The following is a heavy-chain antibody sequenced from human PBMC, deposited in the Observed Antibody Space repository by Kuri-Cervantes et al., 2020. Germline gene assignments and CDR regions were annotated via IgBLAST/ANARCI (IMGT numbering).Heavy chain of an antibody. D-gene: IGHD7-27*01. J-gene: IGHJ4*02. Sequence: GESLKISCAASGFVFSNYHMHWVRQAPGKGLEWVAFINYDGSYESYADSVKGRFTISRDNFKNTVFLQLNSLRGEDTAVYFCVKDHDWGFDYWGQGTLVTVSS. CDR1: GFVFSNYH. V-gene: IGHV3-30*02. CDR2: INYDGSYE. CDR3: VKDHDWGFDY.